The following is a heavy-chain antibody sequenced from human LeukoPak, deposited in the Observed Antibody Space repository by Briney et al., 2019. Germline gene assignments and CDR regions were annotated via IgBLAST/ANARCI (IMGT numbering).Heavy chain of an antibody. J-gene: IGHJ6*02. CDR3: AKSIAAAGLLGYYYYGMDV. CDR1: GFTFSSYG. Sequence: PGRSLRLSCAASGFTFSSYGMHWVRQAPGKGLEWVAVISYDGSNKYYADSVKGRFTISRDNSKNTLYLQMNSLRAEDTAVYYCAKSIAAAGLLGYYYYGMDVWGQGTTVTVSS. CDR2: ISYDGSNK. D-gene: IGHD6-13*01. V-gene: IGHV3-30*18.